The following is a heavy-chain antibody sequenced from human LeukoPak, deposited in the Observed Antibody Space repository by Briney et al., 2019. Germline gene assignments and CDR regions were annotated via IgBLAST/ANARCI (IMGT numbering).Heavy chain of an antibody. J-gene: IGHJ3*02. V-gene: IGHV5-51*01. CDR3: ARLTYCGGDCYSGAFDI. CDR1: GYSFNRYW. CDR2: IYPGDSDT. Sequence: GEALKISCKGSGYSFNRYWIGWVRQMPGKGLEWMGIIYPGDSDTRYSPSVQGLVSISANKANSTAYLQWSSLKASDTAMYYCARLTYCGGDCYSGAFDIWGQGTMVTVSS. D-gene: IGHD2-21*02.